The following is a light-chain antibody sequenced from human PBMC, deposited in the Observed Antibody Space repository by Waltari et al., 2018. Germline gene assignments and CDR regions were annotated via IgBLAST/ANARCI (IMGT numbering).Light chain of an antibody. CDR3: QQRSNWPPT. V-gene: IGKV3-11*01. J-gene: IGKJ3*01. CDR2: DAS. CDR1: QSVSSY. Sequence: EIVLTQSPATLSLSPGERATPSCRASQSVSSYLAWYQQKPGQAPRLLIYDASNRATGIPARFSGSASGTDFTLTISSLEPEDFAVYYCQQRSNWPPTFGPGTKVDIK.